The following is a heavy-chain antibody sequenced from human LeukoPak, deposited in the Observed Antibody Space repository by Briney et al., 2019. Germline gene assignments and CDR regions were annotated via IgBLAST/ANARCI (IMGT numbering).Heavy chain of an antibody. J-gene: IGHJ6*03. Sequence: SETLSLTCSVSGGSIRSTTYYWGWIRQPPGKGLEWIGSIYYSGNTYYSPSLMSRVTISVDTSKNQFSLNLSSVTAADTAVYYCARDVGGYGSGVGSFNYYMDVWGKGTTVTVSS. CDR1: GGSIRSTTYY. V-gene: IGHV4-39*07. D-gene: IGHD3-10*01. CDR2: IYYSGNT. CDR3: ARDVGGYGSGVGSFNYYMDV.